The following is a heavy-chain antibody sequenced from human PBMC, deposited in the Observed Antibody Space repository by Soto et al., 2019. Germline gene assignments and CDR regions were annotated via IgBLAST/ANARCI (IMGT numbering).Heavy chain of an antibody. CDR1: GISISDNY. J-gene: IGHJ4*02. D-gene: IGHD3-10*01. V-gene: IGHV3-53*01. Sequence: EVQLVESGGGLIQPGGSLRLSCAVSGISISDNYVSWVRQAPEKGLEWVSVIYSGGSADYTDSVRGRFTISRDISKNTVHLQMNSLRVEDTAVYYCARDISTRRELDYWGQGTLVTVSS. CDR2: IYSGGSA. CDR3: ARDISTRRELDY.